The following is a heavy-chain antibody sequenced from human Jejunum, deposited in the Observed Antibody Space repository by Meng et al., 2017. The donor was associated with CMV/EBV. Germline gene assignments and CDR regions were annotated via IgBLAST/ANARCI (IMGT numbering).Heavy chain of an antibody. Sequence: QVQLLQSGGEVKKPGASVMVSCRASGYTFTHHGISWIRQAPGQGLEWLGWISCYNGDTIYAQKAQGRSTMTMDKSASTAYMDLRSLRSDDTAIYYCARDPSNTSGRYAYFDSWGQGALVTVSS. D-gene: IGHD6-19*01. J-gene: IGHJ4*02. CDR2: ISCYNGDT. CDR3: ARDPSNTSGRYAYFDS. CDR1: GYTFTHHG. V-gene: IGHV1-18*01.